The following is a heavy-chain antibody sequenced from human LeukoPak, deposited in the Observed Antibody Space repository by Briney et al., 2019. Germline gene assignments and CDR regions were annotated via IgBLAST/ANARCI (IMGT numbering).Heavy chain of an antibody. CDR3: ASFCASTTCYNDGTNFAF. D-gene: IGHD2-2*01. Sequence: PSETLSLTCAVSGSAFSSDDHFWSWIRQPPGRGLEWIGYIYHRGSTSYNPSLRSRVTVSLDKSRNQFSLNLTSVTAVDTAVYYCASFCASTTCYNDGTNFAFWGQGTLVTVSS. V-gene: IGHV4-30-2*01. CDR1: GSAFSSDDHF. CDR2: IYHRGST. J-gene: IGHJ4*02.